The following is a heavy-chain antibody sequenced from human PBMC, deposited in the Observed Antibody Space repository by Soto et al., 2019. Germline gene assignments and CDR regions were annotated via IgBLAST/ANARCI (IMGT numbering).Heavy chain of an antibody. CDR3: AISDTAMGSGPYGMDV. Sequence: PGESLKISCKGSGYSFTSYWIGWVRQMPGKGLEWMGIIYPGDSGTRYSPSFQGQVTISADKSISTAYLQWSSLKASDTAMYYCAISDTAMGSGPYGMDVWGQGTTVTVS. J-gene: IGHJ6*02. V-gene: IGHV5-51*01. CDR1: GYSFTSYW. CDR2: IYPGDSGT. D-gene: IGHD5-18*01.